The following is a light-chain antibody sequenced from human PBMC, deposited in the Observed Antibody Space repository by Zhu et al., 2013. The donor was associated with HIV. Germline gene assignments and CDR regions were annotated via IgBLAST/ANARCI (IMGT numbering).Light chain of an antibody. CDR3: QQRSDWPWT. V-gene: IGKV3-11*01. CDR1: QSISNY. CDR2: DAS. J-gene: IGKJ1*01. Sequence: EIVLTQSPGILSLSPGERATLSCRASQSISNYLVWFQQKPGQAPRLLIYDASNRATVIPARFSGSGFATDFTLTISSLQPEDFAVYYCQQRSDWPWTFGQGTKVEIK.